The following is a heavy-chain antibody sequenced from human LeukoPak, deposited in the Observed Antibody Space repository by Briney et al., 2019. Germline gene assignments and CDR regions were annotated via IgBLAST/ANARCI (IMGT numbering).Heavy chain of an antibody. CDR3: ARLSWSSDDY. CDR2: ILYSGST. D-gene: IGHD2-8*02. CDR1: GASISNNRYY. J-gene: IGHJ4*02. V-gene: IGHV4-39*01. Sequence: PSETLSLTCTVSGASISNNRYYWGWIRQPPGKGLEWIGSILYSGSTYYNPSLKSRVTISVDTSKNQISLNLRSVTAADTAVYYCARLSWSSDDYGGQGTLVTVSS.